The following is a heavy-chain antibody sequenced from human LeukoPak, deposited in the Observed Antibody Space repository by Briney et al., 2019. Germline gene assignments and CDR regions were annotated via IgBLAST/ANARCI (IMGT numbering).Heavy chain of an antibody. J-gene: IGHJ4*02. V-gene: IGHV3-21*01. CDR1: GFTFSSYS. Sequence: GSLRLSCAASGFTFSSYSMNWVRQAPGKGLESVSSISSSSSYIYYADSVKGRFTISRDNAKNSLYLQMNSLRAEDTAVYYCARGHDYGDYGGYWGQGTLVTVSS. CDR2: ISSSSSYI. CDR3: ARGHDYGDYGGY. D-gene: IGHD4-17*01.